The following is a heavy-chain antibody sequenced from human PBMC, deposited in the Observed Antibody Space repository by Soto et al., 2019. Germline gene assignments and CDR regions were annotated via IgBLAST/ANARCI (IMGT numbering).Heavy chain of an antibody. V-gene: IGHV2-5*02. J-gene: IGHJ4*02. Sequence: QITLNESGPTQVKPRQTLTLTCTFSGFSLTTSGVGVGWIRQSPGKAPEWLALIYWDDDKRYSPSLKSRLTITKDTPKNQVVLTMADLDPADTATYYCAHRVLRTVFGLVTTTAIDFDFWGQGTPVAVSS. CDR2: IYWDDDK. D-gene: IGHD3-3*01. CDR3: AHRVLRTVFGLVTTTAIDFDF. CDR1: GFSLTTSGVG.